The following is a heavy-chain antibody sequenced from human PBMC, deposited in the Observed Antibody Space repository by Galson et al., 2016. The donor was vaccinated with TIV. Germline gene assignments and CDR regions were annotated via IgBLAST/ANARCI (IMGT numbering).Heavy chain of an antibody. Sequence: SETLSLTCTVSGYSISSGYYWGWILQFPGKGLEWMGSIYYTGTTYTNPSLKSRLTLSVDTSNNQASLRLSSVTAADTAVYYCSREGSTVTMHHYFGLDVWGQGATVIVSS. V-gene: IGHV4-38-2*02. CDR3: SREGSTVTMHHYFGLDV. D-gene: IGHD4-17*01. CDR2: IYYTGTT. CDR1: GYSISSGYY. J-gene: IGHJ6*02.